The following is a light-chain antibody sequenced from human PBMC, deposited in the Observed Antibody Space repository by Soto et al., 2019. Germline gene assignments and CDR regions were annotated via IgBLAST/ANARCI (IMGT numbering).Light chain of an antibody. CDR3: QQYGTSPPIT. J-gene: IGKJ5*01. Sequence: EIVLTQSPGTLSLSPGERATLFCRASQSVSSSYLAWYQQKPGQAPRLLIYGASSRATGIPDRFSGSGSGTDFTLTITRLEPEVFAVYYCQQYGTSPPITFGQGTRLEIK. CDR2: GAS. V-gene: IGKV3-20*01. CDR1: QSVSSSY.